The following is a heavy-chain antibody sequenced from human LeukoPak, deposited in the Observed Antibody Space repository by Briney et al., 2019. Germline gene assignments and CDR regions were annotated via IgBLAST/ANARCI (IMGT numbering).Heavy chain of an antibody. Sequence: SETLSLTCTVSGGSISSYYWSWIRQPPGKGLEWIGYIYYSGSTNYNPSLKSRVTISVDTSKNQLSLKLSSVTAADTAVYYCASLTGYYNDAFDIWGQGTMVTVSS. J-gene: IGHJ3*02. CDR3: ASLTGYYNDAFDI. D-gene: IGHD3-9*01. CDR1: GGSISSYY. V-gene: IGHV4-59*01. CDR2: IYYSGST.